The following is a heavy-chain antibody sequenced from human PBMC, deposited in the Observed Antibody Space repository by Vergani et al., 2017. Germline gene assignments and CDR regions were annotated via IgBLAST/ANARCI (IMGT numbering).Heavy chain of an antibody. J-gene: IGHJ4*02. D-gene: IGHD5-12*01. CDR3: ARDSPPFSGYDPYYFDY. CDR1: GFTFSSYS. CDR2: ISSSSSYI. Sequence: EVQLVESGGGLVKPGGSLRLSCAASGFTFSSYSMNWVRQAPGKGLEWVSSISSSSSYIYYAESVKGRFTISRDNAKNSLYLQMNSLRAEDTAVYYCARDSPPFSGYDPYYFDYWGQGTLVTVSS. V-gene: IGHV3-21*01.